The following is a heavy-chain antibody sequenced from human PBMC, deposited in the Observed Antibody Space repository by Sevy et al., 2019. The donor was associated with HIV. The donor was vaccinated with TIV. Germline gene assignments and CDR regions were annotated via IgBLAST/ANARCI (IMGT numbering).Heavy chain of an antibody. D-gene: IGHD2-15*01. CDR1: GFTFSNAW. J-gene: IGHJ6*02. CDR2: IKSKTDGGTT. Sequence: GGSLRLSCAASGFTFSNAWMNWVRQAPGKGLEWFGRIKSKTDGGTTDYAAPVKGRFTISRDDSKNTLYLQMNSLKTEDTAVYYCTTEIPYSYCSGGSCYRAAVYYYYGMDVWGQGTTVTVSS. CDR3: TTEIPYSYCSGGSCYRAAVYYYYGMDV. V-gene: IGHV3-15*07.